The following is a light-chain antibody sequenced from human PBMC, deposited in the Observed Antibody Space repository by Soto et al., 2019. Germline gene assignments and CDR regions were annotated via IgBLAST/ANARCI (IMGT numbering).Light chain of an antibody. J-gene: IGKJ1*01. CDR2: KAS. CDR1: QSISSW. V-gene: IGKV1-5*03. Sequence: DIQMTQSPSTLSASVGDRVTITCRASQSISSWLAWYQQKPGKAPKLLIYKASSLESGVPSRFSGSGSGTEFTLPISCRQPDDFATYHCQQYDSYPRTFGQGTKVEIK. CDR3: QQYDSYPRT.